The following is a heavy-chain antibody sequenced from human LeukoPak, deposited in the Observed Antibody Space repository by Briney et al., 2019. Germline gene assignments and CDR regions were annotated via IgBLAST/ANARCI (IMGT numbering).Heavy chain of an antibody. CDR1: GYSISSGYY. Sequence: SETLSLTCTVSGYSISSGYYWGWIRQPPGKGLEWIGSIYHSGSTYYNPSLKSRVTISVDTSKNQFSLKLSSVTAADTAVYYCARGGVEMATIPFDYWGQGTLVTVSS. CDR2: IYHSGST. CDR3: ARGGVEMATIPFDY. V-gene: IGHV4-38-2*02. D-gene: IGHD5-24*01. J-gene: IGHJ4*02.